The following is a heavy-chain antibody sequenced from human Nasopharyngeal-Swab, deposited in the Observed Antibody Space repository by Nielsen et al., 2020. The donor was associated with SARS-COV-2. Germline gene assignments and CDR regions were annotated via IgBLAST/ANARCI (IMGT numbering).Heavy chain of an antibody. J-gene: IGHJ5*02. D-gene: IGHD2-2*01. V-gene: IGHV4-31*03. CDR2: IYYSGST. Sequence: LRLSCTVSGGSISSGGYYWSWIRQHPGKGLEWIGYIYYSGSTYYNPSLKSRVTISVDTSKNQFSLKLSSVTAADTAVYYCARGKIGCSSTSCYGFWFDPWGQGTLVTVSS. CDR3: ARGKIGCSSTSCYGFWFDP. CDR1: GGSISSGGYY.